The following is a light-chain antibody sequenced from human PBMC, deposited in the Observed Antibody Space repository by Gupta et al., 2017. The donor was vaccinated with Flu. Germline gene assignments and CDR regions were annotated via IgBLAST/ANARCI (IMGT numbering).Light chain of an antibody. Sequence: IVFTQSPATLSLSPGERATLSCRASQRVGTYLALFQQKPGQTPRLLVYDASNRDPAIPATFSGSGCARDVTLTISSRVQEDFAVYYCQKRSNWPPSTFGQGTRMEI. CDR3: QKRSNWPPST. CDR2: DAS. J-gene: IGKJ2*01. V-gene: IGKV3-11*02. CDR1: QRVGTY.